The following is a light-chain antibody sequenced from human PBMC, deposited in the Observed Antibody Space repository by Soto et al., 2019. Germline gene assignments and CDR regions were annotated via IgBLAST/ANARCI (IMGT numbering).Light chain of an antibody. Sequence: LTQPASVSWSPGQSITISCTGTSSDVGAYDSVSWYQHHPGKAPKLMIYEVTDRPSGVSNRFSGSKSGNTASLTISGLQADDEADYYCSSYTNTNTLVFGTGTKVTVL. CDR2: EVT. CDR1: SSDVGAYDS. CDR3: SSYTNTNTLV. J-gene: IGLJ1*01. V-gene: IGLV2-14*01.